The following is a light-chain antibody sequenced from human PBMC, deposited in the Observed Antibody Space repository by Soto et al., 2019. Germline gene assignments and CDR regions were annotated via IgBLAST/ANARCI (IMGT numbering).Light chain of an antibody. Sequence: QSALSQPPSASGSPGQSVTISCTGTSSDVGGYNYVSWYQQHPGKAPKLMIYEVSTRPSGVPDRFSGSKSGNPASLTVSGLQAEDDSDYYCSSYAGSNNVVFGGGTKLTVL. V-gene: IGLV2-8*01. CDR1: SSDVGGYNY. J-gene: IGLJ2*01. CDR2: EVS. CDR3: SSYAGSNNVV.